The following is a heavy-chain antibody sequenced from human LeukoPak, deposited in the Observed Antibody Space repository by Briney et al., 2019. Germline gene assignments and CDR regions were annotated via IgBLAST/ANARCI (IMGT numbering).Heavy chain of an antibody. CDR3: ARTVVVVAAIEKSKYYYYMDV. D-gene: IGHD2-15*01. Sequence: SETLSLTCAVYGGSFSGYYWSWIRQPPGKGLEWIGEINHSGSTNYNPSLKSRVTISVDTSKNQFSLKLSSVTAADTAVYYCARTVVVVAAIEKSKYYYYMDVWGKGTTVTISS. CDR2: INHSGST. V-gene: IGHV4-34*01. J-gene: IGHJ6*03. CDR1: GGSFSGYY.